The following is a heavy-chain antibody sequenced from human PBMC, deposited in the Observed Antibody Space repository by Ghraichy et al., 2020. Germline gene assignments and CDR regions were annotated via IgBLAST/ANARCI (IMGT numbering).Heavy chain of an antibody. CDR2: ISYDGSNK. CDR1: GFTFSSYG. Sequence: GGSLRLSCAASGFTFSSYGMHWVRQAPGKGLEWVAVISYDGSNKYYADSVKGRFTISRDNSKNTLYLQMNSLRAEDTAVYYCAKDKDSSSWYYEMVIGDWGQGTLVTVSS. V-gene: IGHV3-30*18. D-gene: IGHD6-13*01. J-gene: IGHJ4*02. CDR3: AKDKDSSSWYYEMVIGD.